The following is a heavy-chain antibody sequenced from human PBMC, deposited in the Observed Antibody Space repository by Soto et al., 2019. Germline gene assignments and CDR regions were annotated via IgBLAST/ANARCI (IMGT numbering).Heavy chain of an antibody. V-gene: IGHV1-69*13. CDR2: IIPIFGTA. J-gene: IGHJ6*01. Sequence: SVKVSCKASGGTFSSYAISWVRQGPGQGLEWMGGIIPIFGTANYAQKFQGRVTITADESTSTAYMELSSLRSEDTAVYYCARALKYYDFWSGYYADNYYDYRMDVWG. D-gene: IGHD3-3*01. CDR1: GGTFSSYA. CDR3: ARALKYYDFWSGYYADNYYDYRMDV.